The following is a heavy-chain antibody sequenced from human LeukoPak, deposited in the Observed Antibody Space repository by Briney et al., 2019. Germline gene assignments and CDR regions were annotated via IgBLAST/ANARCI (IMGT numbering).Heavy chain of an antibody. CDR2: ISWNSGSI. CDR3: AKAPLDSVAGTLFDY. D-gene: IGHD6-19*01. V-gene: IGHV3-9*01. J-gene: IGHJ4*02. CDR1: GFTFDDYA. Sequence: PGGSLRLSCAASGFTFDDYAMHWVRHAPGKGLEWVSGISWNSGSIGYADSVKGRFTISRDNAKNSLYLQMNSLRAEDTALYYCAKAPLDSVAGTLFDYWGQGTLVTVSS.